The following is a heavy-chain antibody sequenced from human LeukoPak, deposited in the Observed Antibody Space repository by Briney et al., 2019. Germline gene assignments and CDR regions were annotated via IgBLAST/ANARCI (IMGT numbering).Heavy chain of an antibody. CDR2: ISSSGSTI. CDR1: GFTFSSYE. CDR3: ARAGSSDDSLTVGALY. J-gene: IGHJ4*02. Sequence: GGSLRLSCAASGFTFSSYEMNWVRQAPGKGLEWVSYISSSGSTIYYADSVKGRFTISRDNAKNSLYLQMNSLRAEDTAVYYCARAGSSDDSLTVGALYWGQGTLVTVSS. V-gene: IGHV3-48*03. D-gene: IGHD3-9*01.